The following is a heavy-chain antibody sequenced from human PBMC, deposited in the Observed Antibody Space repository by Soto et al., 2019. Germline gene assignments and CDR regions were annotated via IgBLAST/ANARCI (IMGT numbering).Heavy chain of an antibody. CDR2: ISWNSGSI. V-gene: IGHV3-9*01. CDR3: AKDILSGYYYYYYMDV. Sequence: PGGSLRLSCAASGFTFDDYAMHWVRQAPGKGLEWVSGISWNSGSIGYADSVKGRFTIPRDNAKNSLYLQMNSLRAEDTALYYCAKDILSGYYYYYYMDVWGKGTTVTVSS. CDR1: GFTFDDYA. J-gene: IGHJ6*03.